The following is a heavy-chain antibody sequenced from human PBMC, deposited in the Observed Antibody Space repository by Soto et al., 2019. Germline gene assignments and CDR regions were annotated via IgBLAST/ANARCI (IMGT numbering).Heavy chain of an antibody. CDR3: ARSHDYGDQRRAFDI. Sequence: SETLSLTCTVSGDSINSGGYYWSWIRQHPGKGLEWIGYIYYSGSTYYNPSLKSRLTISVDTSKNQFSLKLSSVTAADTAVYYCARSHDYGDQRRAFDIWGRGTMVTVSS. D-gene: IGHD4-17*01. V-gene: IGHV4-31*03. CDR1: GDSINSGGYY. J-gene: IGHJ3*02. CDR2: IYYSGST.